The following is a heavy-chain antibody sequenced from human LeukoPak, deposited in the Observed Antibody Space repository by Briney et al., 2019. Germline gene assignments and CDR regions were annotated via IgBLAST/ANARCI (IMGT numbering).Heavy chain of an antibody. D-gene: IGHD2-2*01. CDR1: GYTFTGYY. CDR3: ARDIVVVPAANLGY. Sequence: EASVKVSCKASGYTFTGYYMHWVRQAPGQGLEWMGWINPNSGGTNYAQKFQGRVTMTRDTSISTAYMELSRLRSDDTAVYYCARDIVVVPAANLGYWGQGTLVTVSS. V-gene: IGHV1-2*02. CDR2: INPNSGGT. J-gene: IGHJ4*02.